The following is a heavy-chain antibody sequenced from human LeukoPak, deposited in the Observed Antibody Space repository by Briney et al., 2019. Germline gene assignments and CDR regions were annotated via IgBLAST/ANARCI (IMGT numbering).Heavy chain of an antibody. Sequence: GASVKVSCKASGYTFTGYYMHWVRQAPGQGLEWMGWINPNSGGTNYAQKFQGRVTMTRDTSISTAYMELSRLRSDDTAVYYCARRNRGGSLATQVGAFDIWGQGTMVTVSS. V-gene: IGHV1-2*02. CDR2: INPNSGGT. J-gene: IGHJ3*02. CDR3: ARRNRGGSLATQVGAFDI. CDR1: GYTFTGYY. D-gene: IGHD2-15*01.